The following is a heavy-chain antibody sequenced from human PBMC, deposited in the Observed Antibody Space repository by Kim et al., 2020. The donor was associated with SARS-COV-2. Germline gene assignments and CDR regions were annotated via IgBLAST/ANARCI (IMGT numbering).Heavy chain of an antibody. D-gene: IGHD5-12*01. CDR1: GYTFTSYG. Sequence: ASVKVSCKASGYTFTSYGISWVRQAPGQGLEWMGWISAYNGNTNYAQKLQGRVTMTTDTSTSTAYMELRSLRSDDTAVYYCATNIVATSYYYYGMDVWGQGTTVTVSS. V-gene: IGHV1-18*01. CDR2: ISAYNGNT. CDR3: ATNIVATSYYYYGMDV. J-gene: IGHJ6*02.